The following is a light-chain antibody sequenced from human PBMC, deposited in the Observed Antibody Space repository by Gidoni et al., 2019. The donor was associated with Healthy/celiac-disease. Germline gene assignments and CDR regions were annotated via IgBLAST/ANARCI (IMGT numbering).Light chain of an antibody. CDR3: QQYDNLPFT. V-gene: IGKV1-33*01. CDR1: QDISNY. Sequence: DIQMTQSPSSLSASVGDRVTITCQASQDISNYLNWYQQKPGKAPKLLLYDASNLETGVPSRFSGSGSGTDFTFTISSLQPEDIATYYCQQYDNLPFTFXPXTKVDIK. J-gene: IGKJ3*01. CDR2: DAS.